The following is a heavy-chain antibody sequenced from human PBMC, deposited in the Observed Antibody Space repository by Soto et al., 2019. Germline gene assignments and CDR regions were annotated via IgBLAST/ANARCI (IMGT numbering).Heavy chain of an antibody. D-gene: IGHD4-17*01. CDR1: GGTFSSYT. Sequence: ASVKVSCKASGGTFSSYTISWVRQAPGQGLEWMGRIIPILGIANYAQKFQGRVTITADKSTSTAYMELSSLRSEDTAVYYCATRTTLTTVTTTPYYYYGMDVWGQGTTVTVSS. CDR3: ATRTTLTTVTTTPYYYYGMDV. J-gene: IGHJ6*02. CDR2: IIPILGIA. V-gene: IGHV1-69*02.